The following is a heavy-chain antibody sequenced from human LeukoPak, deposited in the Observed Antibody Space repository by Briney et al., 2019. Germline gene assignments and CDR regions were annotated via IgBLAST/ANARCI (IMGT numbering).Heavy chain of an antibody. D-gene: IGHD3-22*01. V-gene: IGHV4-30-4*01. CDR3: ARVLDSSGYYSAFDI. Sequence: SQTLSLTCTVSGGSISSDDYYWSWIRQPPGKGLEWIGYIYYSGSTYYNPSLKSRVTISVDTSKNQFSLKLSSVTAADTAVYYCARVLDSSGYYSAFDIWGQGTMVTVSS. CDR1: GGSISSDDYY. J-gene: IGHJ3*02. CDR2: IYYSGST.